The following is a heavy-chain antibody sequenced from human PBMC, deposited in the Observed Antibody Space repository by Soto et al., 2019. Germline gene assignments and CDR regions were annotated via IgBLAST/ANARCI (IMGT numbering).Heavy chain of an antibody. CDR2: IWYDGSNK. D-gene: IGHD1-26*01. Sequence: PGGSLRLSCAASGFTFSSYGMHWVRQAPGKGLEWVAVIWYDGSNKYYADSVKGRFTISRDNSKNTLYLQMNSLRAEDTAVYYCAQVGGGGYYFDSWGQGTLVTVSS. CDR1: GFTFSSYG. J-gene: IGHJ4*02. CDR3: AQVGGGGYYFDS. V-gene: IGHV3-33*06.